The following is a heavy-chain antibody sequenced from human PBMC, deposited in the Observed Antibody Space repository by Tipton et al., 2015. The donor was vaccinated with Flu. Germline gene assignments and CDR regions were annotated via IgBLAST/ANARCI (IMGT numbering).Heavy chain of an antibody. CDR3: ARCSGSGTDGIYDY. V-gene: IGHV4-4*07. Sequence: TLSLTCTVSGGPLSSFYWSWIRQPAGKGLEWIGRIYSSGSTKYSPAFKSRVTLSVDTSKNQFSLNTSCVTATDTSLYICARCSGSGTDGIYDYWGQGTLVTVSS. D-gene: IGHD3-10*02. CDR2: IYSSGST. J-gene: IGHJ4*02. CDR1: GGPLSSFY.